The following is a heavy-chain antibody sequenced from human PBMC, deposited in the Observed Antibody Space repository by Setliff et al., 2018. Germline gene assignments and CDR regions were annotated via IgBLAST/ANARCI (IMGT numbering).Heavy chain of an antibody. CDR1: GYTFTSYG. V-gene: IGHV1-18*01. Sequence: ASVKVSCKASGYTFTSYGISWVRQAPGQGLEWMGWISAYNGNTNYAQKLQGRVTMTTDTSTSTAYMELRSLRSDDTAVYYCAREGVDTRSSTDYRYYMDVWGKGTTVTVSS. CDR2: ISAYNGNT. J-gene: IGHJ6*03. CDR3: AREGVDTRSSTDYRYYMDV. D-gene: IGHD5-18*01.